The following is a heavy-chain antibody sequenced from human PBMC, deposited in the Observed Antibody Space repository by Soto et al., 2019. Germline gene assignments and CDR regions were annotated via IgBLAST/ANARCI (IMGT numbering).Heavy chain of an antibody. J-gene: IGHJ3*02. CDR2: IYPGGSDT. CDR1: GYSFTSYW. Sequence: GESLKISCKGSGYSFTSYWIGWVRQMPGKGLEWMGIIYPGGSDTRYSPSFQGQVTISADKSISTAYLQWSSLKASDTAMYYCARLPYYDYIWGSYRLGAFDIWGQGTMVTV. CDR3: ARLPYYDYIWGSYRLGAFDI. V-gene: IGHV5-51*01. D-gene: IGHD3-16*02.